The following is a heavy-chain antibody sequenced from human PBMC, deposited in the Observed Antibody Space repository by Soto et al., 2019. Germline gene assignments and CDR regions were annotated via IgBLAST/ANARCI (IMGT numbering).Heavy chain of an antibody. D-gene: IGHD3-10*01. J-gene: IGHJ5*02. V-gene: IGHV3-53*01. CDR1: GFTVSSNY. CDR3: ARVWFGELLHNWFDP. CDR2: IYSGGST. Sequence: GGSLRLSCAASGFTVSSNYMSWVRQAPGKGLEWVSVIYSGGSTYYADSVKGRFTISRDNSKNTLYLQMNSLRAEDTAVYYCARVWFGELLHNWFDPWGQGTLVTVSS.